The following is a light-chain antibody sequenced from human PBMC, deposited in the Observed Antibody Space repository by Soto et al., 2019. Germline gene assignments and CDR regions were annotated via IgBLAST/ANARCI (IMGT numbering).Light chain of an antibody. CDR1: QSVLYSSNNKIY. CDR2: WAS. CDR3: QQYYSAPWT. V-gene: IGKV4-1*01. J-gene: IGKJ1*01. Sequence: DIVMTQSPDSLAVSLGERATINCESSQSVLYSSNNKIYLAWYQQKPGQPPKLLIYWASTRESGVPDRFSGSGSGTDCTLTISSLQADDVAVYYCQQYYSAPWTFGQGTKVEIK.